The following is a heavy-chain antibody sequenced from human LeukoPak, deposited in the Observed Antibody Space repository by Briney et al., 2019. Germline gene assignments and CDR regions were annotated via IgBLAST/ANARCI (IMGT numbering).Heavy chain of an antibody. CDR3: ARGRYGSGSYSTFDY. CDR2: INHSGST. CDR1: GGSFSGYY. J-gene: IGHJ4*02. Sequence: PSETLSLTCAVYGGSFSGYYWSWIRQPPGKGLEWIGEINHSGSTNYNPSLKSRVTISVDRSKNQFSLKLSSVTAADTAVYYRARGRYGSGSYSTFDYWGQGTLVTVSS. V-gene: IGHV4-34*01. D-gene: IGHD3-10*01.